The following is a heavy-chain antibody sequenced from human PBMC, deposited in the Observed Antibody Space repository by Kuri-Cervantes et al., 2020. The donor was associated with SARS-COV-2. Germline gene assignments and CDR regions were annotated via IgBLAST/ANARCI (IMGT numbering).Heavy chain of an antibody. D-gene: IGHD3-3*01. J-gene: IGHJ4*02. Sequence: SETLSLTCTVSGGSISSYYWSWIRQPPGEGLEWIGYIYYSGSTNYNPSLKSRVTISVDTSKNQFPLKLSSVIAADTAVYSCASGSNYDFWSGYSTFDYWGQGTLVTVSS. CDR3: ASGSNYDFWSGYSTFDY. CDR1: GGSISSYY. CDR2: IYYSGST. V-gene: IGHV4-59*01.